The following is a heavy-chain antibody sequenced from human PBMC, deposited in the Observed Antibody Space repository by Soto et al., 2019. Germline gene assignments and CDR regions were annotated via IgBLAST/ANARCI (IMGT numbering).Heavy chain of an antibody. Sequence: PSETLSLTCAVYGGSFSGYYWSWIRQPPGKGLEWIGEINHSESTNYNPSLKSRVTISVDTSKNQFSLKLSSVTAADTAVYYCAACYSQGPSFDPWGQGTLVTVSS. CDR1: GGSFSGYY. J-gene: IGHJ5*02. CDR2: INHSEST. V-gene: IGHV4-34*01. CDR3: AACYSQGPSFDP. D-gene: IGHD2-15*01.